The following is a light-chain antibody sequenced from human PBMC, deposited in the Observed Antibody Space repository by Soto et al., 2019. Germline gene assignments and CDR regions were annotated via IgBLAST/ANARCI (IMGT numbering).Light chain of an antibody. CDR3: LHDYSYPYT. CDR2: GAS. V-gene: IGKV1-6*01. Sequence: AIQMTQSPSSLSASVGDRVTITCRASQGIRNDLGWYQQKSGKAPKLLIYGASSLQSGVPSRFRGSGSGTDFTLTISSLQPEDFATYYCLHDYSYPYTFGQGTKVDIK. CDR1: QGIRND. J-gene: IGKJ2*01.